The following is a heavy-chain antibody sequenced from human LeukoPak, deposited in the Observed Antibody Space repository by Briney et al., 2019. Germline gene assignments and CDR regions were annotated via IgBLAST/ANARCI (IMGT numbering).Heavy chain of an antibody. J-gene: IGHJ4*02. Sequence: GGSLRLSCAASGFTFNRYWMHWVRQVPGKGLVWVSRIDTDGSSRTYADSVKGRFTISRDNAKNTLYLQMNSLRAEDTAVYYCATSPVVATTPYYFDYWGQGTLVTVSS. CDR3: ATSPVVATTPYYFDY. V-gene: IGHV3-74*01. CDR1: GFTFNRYW. D-gene: IGHD2-15*01. CDR2: IDTDGSSR.